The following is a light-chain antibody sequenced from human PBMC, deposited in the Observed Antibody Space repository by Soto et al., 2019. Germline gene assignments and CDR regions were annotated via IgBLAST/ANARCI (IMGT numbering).Light chain of an antibody. CDR2: AAS. Sequence: DIQLTQSPSFLSASVGDRVTITCRASQGINIFLAWFQQKPGKAPNLLISAASTLQSGVPSRFSGSGSETEFTLTITSLQPEDSATYYCQQTYSTPPLFTFGPGTQVDIK. CDR3: QQTYSTPPLFT. V-gene: IGKV1-9*01. J-gene: IGKJ3*01. CDR1: QGINIF.